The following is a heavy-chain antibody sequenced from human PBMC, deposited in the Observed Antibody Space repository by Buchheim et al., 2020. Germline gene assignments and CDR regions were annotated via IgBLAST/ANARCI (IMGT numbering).Heavy chain of an antibody. V-gene: IGHV3-30*04. CDR1: GFTFSSYA. Sequence: QVQLVESGGGVVQPGRSLRLSCAASGFTFSSYAMHWVRQAPGKGLEWVAVISYDGSNKYYADSVKGRFTISRDNSKNTLYLQMKSLRAEDTAVYYCARDQQIVVITAPDYWGQGTL. CDR3: ARDQQIVVITAPDY. D-gene: IGHD3-22*01. J-gene: IGHJ4*02. CDR2: ISYDGSNK.